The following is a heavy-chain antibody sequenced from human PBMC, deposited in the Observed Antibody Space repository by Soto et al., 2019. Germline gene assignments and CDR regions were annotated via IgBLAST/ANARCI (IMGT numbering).Heavy chain of an antibody. CDR2: IYSGGST. CDR3: AKPFMRGDYYYFGMDV. Sequence: EVQLVESGGGLIQPGGSLRLSCAASGFTVSSNYMSWVRQAPGKGLEWVSIIYSGGSTYYADSVKGRFTISRDNSKNTLYLQMNSLRAEDTAVYYCAKPFMRGDYYYFGMDVWGQGTTVTVSS. D-gene: IGHD3-10*01. CDR1: GFTVSSNY. V-gene: IGHV3-53*01. J-gene: IGHJ6*02.